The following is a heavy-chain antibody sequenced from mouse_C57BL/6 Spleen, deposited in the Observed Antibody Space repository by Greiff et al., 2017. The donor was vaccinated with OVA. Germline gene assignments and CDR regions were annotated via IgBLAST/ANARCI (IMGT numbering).Heavy chain of an antibody. J-gene: IGHJ3*01. CDR3: TPDSSGSFAY. Sequence: EVQRVESGAELVRPGASVKLSCTASGFNIKDDYMHWVKQRPEQGLEWIGWIDPENGDTEYASKFQGKATITADTSSNTAYLQLSSLTSEDTAVYYCTPDSSGSFAYWGQGTLVTVSA. D-gene: IGHD3-2*02. CDR1: GFNIKDDY. CDR2: IDPENGDT. V-gene: IGHV14-4*01.